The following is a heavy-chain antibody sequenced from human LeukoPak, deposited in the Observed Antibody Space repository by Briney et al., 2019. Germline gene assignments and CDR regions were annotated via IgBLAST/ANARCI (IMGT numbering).Heavy chain of an antibody. Sequence: SETLSLTCTVSGGSISSYYWSWIRQPPGKGLEWIEYIYYSGSTNYNPSLKSRVTISVDTSKNQFSLKLSSVTAADTAVYYCARCDWNDVYGLGYYYYYGMDVWGQGTTVTVSS. D-gene: IGHD1-1*01. J-gene: IGHJ6*02. V-gene: IGHV4-59*01. CDR3: ARCDWNDVYGLGYYYYYGMDV. CDR1: GGSISSYY. CDR2: IYYSGST.